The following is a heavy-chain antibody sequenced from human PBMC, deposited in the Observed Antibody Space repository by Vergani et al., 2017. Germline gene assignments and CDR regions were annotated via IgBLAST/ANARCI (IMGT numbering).Heavy chain of an antibody. CDR3: AKANPRNSGYDYLYYYHAMDV. Sequence: VQLVESGGGVVQPGTSLRLSCAASGFIFKNHAMNWVRQAPGKGLEWVSGISGSGGSTYYAGSVKGRFTISRDSSKNTLYLQMNSLSAGDTAVYYCAKANPRNSGYDYLYYYHAMDVWGQGTTVTVSS. D-gene: IGHD5-12*01. V-gene: IGHV3-23*04. CDR1: GFIFKNHA. CDR2: ISGSGGST. J-gene: IGHJ6*02.